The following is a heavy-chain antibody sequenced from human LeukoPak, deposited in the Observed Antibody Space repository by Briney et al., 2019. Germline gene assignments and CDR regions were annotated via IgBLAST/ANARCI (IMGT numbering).Heavy chain of an antibody. D-gene: IGHD5-18*01. V-gene: IGHV3-23*01. CDR1: GFTFSSYG. CDR3: AKDGLYSYGPEDY. J-gene: IGHJ4*02. CDR2: ISGSGGST. Sequence: GGSLRLSCAASGFTFSSYGMHWVRQAPGKGLEWVSAISGSGGSTYYADSVKGRFTISRDNSKNTLYLQMNSLRAEDTAAYYCAKDGLYSYGPEDYWGQGTLVTVSS.